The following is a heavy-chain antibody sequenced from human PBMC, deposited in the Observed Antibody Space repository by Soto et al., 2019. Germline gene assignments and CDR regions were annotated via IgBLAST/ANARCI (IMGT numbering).Heavy chain of an antibody. V-gene: IGHV4-39*01. CDR2: IYYSGST. J-gene: IGHJ4*02. Sequence: SETLSLTCTVSGGSISSSSYYWGWIRQPPGKGLEWIGSIYYSGSTYYNPSLKSRVTISVDTSKNQFSLKLSSVTAADTAVYYCARHSEAGVITMIVVPNLYYFDYWGQGTLVTVSS. D-gene: IGHD3-22*01. CDR3: ARHSEAGVITMIVVPNLYYFDY. CDR1: GGSISSSSYY.